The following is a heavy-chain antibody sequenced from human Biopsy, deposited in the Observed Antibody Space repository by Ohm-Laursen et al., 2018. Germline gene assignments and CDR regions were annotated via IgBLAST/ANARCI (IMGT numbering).Heavy chain of an antibody. Sequence: TQTLTLTCTVSGFSLSDPRVGVSWIRQPPGKALEWLGHIVSNDETSYSTSLKSRLTISKDTSKSQVILTMTNMDPVDTATYYCAYGAGWNDHWAPIAHIDYWGQGTLVTVSS. V-gene: IGHV2-26*01. D-gene: IGHD1-1*01. CDR2: IVSNDET. CDR1: GFSLSDPRVG. CDR3: AYGAGWNDHWAPIAHIDY. J-gene: IGHJ4*02.